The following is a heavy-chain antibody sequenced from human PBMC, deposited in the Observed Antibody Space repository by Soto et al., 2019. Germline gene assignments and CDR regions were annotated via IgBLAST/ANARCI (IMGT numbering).Heavy chain of an antibody. J-gene: IGHJ4*02. Sequence: GGSLRLSCAASGFTFNTYWMTWVRKAPGKGLEWVASIEPQGMEKHYVDSVKGRFTISRDNAQDSLFLQMNSLRAEDTAVYYCARDKRDLRFLEWSYYYDYWGQGSLVTVSS. D-gene: IGHD3-3*01. CDR1: GFTFNTYW. V-gene: IGHV3-7*01. CDR2: IEPQGMEK. CDR3: ARDKRDLRFLEWSYYYDY.